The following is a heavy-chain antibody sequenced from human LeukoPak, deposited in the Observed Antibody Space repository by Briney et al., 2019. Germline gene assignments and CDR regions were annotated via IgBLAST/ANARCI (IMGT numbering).Heavy chain of an antibody. D-gene: IGHD6-13*01. CDR2: IYHSGST. V-gene: IGHV4-30-2*01. CDR3: ARVIIGSSWYSAINNYYYGMDV. Sequence: PSQTLSLTCAVSGGSISSGGYSWSWIRQPPGKGLEWIGYIYHSGSTNYNPSLKSRVTISVDTSKNQFSLKLSSVTAADTAVYYCARVIIGSSWYSAINNYYYGMDVWGQGTTVTVSS. J-gene: IGHJ6*02. CDR1: GGSISSGGYS.